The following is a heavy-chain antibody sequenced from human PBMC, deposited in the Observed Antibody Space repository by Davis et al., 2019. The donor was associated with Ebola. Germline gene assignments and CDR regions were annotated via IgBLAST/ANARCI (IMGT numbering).Heavy chain of an antibody. Sequence: MPSETLSLTCSVSGASISSYYWSWIRQAPGKGLEWIGFRYNSGSTNHNPSLQSRVIISIDTANKQISLKLSSVTAADTAVYYCASGLWQFYFDYWGQGTLVTVSS. CDR2: RYNSGST. D-gene: IGHD6-19*01. CDR1: GASISSYY. V-gene: IGHV4-59*01. CDR3: ASGLWQFYFDY. J-gene: IGHJ4*02.